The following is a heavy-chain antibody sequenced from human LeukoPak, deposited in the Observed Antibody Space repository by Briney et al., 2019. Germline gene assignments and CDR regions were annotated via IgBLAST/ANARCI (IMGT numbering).Heavy chain of an antibody. CDR2: IYHSGST. CDR1: GGSISSGGYS. Sequence: TQTLSLTCAVPGGSISSGGYSWSWIRQPPGKGLEWIGYIYHSGSTYYNPSLKSRVTISVDRSKNQFSLKLSSVTAADTAVYYCARAVKWFDPWGQGTLVTVSS. J-gene: IGHJ5*02. V-gene: IGHV4-30-2*01. CDR3: ARAVKWFDP.